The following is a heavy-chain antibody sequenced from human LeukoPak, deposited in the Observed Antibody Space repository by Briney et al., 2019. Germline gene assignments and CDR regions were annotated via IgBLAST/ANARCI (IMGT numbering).Heavy chain of an antibody. D-gene: IGHD1-26*01. CDR2: IYYSGST. Sequence: PSETLSLTCTVSGRSISSYYWSWIRQPPGKGLEWIRYIYYSGSTNYNPSLKGRSTISVATPTNRCSLKLTSVNVWDTAVYYCARYSYSGSSYYFDYWGQGTLVTVSS. V-gene: IGHV4-59*01. CDR3: ARYSYSGSSYYFDY. CDR1: GRSISSYY. J-gene: IGHJ4*02.